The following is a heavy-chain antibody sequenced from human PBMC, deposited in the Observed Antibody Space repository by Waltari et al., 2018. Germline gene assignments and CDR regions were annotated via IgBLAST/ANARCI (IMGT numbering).Heavy chain of an antibody. CDR1: GFTLRGYW. V-gene: IGHV3-74*01. CDR2: VNSDGSSP. Sequence: EVQLVESGGGLVQPGGSLRLACTATGFTLRGYWMPWVRQAPGKALEWVSRVNSDGSSPSYADSVKGRFTISKSNAKNTLYLEMNSLRVDDTAVYYCARGGRLCPDYWGQGTLVTVSS. J-gene: IGHJ4*02. CDR3: ARGGRLCPDY. D-gene: IGHD2-21*02.